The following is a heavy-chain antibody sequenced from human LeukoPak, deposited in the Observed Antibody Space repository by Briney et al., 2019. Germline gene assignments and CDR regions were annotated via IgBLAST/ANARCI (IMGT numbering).Heavy chain of an antibody. D-gene: IGHD4-17*01. V-gene: IGHV3-11*01. CDR1: GFTFSDYY. J-gene: IGHJ5*02. CDR3: AREYGAPYNWFDP. CDR2: ITSSGSTI. Sequence: GGSLRLSCAASGFTFSDYYMSWIRQAPGKGLEWASHITSSGSTIYYADSVKGRFTISRDNAKNSLYLQMNSLRAEDTAVYYCAREYGAPYNWFDPWGQGTLVTVSS.